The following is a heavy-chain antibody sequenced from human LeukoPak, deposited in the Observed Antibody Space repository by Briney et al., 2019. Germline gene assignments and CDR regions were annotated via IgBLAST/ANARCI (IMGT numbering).Heavy chain of an antibody. V-gene: IGHV3-74*01. D-gene: IGHD4-17*01. CDR1: GFSFSTQR. Sequence: AGGSLRLSCAASGFSFSTQRMHWVRQAPGKGLVWVSYINIDERITGYADSVKGRFTISRDDSKNTLYLQMNSLKAEDTAVYYCARPDYGASGDYWGQGTLVTVSS. CDR3: ARPDYGASGDY. CDR2: INIDERIT. J-gene: IGHJ4*02.